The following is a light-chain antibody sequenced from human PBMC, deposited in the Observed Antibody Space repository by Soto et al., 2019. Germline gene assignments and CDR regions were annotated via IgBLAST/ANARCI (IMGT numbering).Light chain of an antibody. CDR2: AAS. CDR3: QQSYDTPLT. V-gene: IGKV1-39*01. CDR1: QNIRTY. Sequence: DIQMTQSPPSLSASVGDRVTITCRASQNIRTYLNWYQQKPGKAPKLLIYAASTLQSGVPSRFSGSGSETDFTLTISSLQPEDFATYYCQQSYDTPLTFGGGAKLEIK. J-gene: IGKJ4*01.